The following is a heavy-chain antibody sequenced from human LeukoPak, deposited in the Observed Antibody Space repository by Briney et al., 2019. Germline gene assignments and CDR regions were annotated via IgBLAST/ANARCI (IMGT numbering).Heavy chain of an antibody. CDR2: VIPIFGTA. V-gene: IGHV1-69*13. CDR3: ARVKELRFLEWLSPYYYGMDV. CDR1: GGTFSSYA. D-gene: IGHD3-3*01. Sequence: ASVKVSCKASGGTFSSYAISWVRQAPGQGLEWMGGVIPIFGTANYAQKFQGRVTITADESTSTAYMELSSLRSEDTAVYYCARVKELRFLEWLSPYYYGMDVWGQGTTVTVSS. J-gene: IGHJ6*02.